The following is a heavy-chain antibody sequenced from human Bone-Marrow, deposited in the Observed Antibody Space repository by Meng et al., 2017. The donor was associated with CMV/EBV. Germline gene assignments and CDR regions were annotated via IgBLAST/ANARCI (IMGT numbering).Heavy chain of an antibody. CDR3: ARDEYSSGWGDYFDD. D-gene: IGHD6-19*01. V-gene: IGHV3-7*01. Sequence: GESLKISCAASGFTFSSYWMSWVRQAPGKGLEWVANIKQDGSEKYYVDSVKGRFTISRDNAKNSLYLQMNSLRAEDTAVYYCARDEYSSGWGDYFDDWGQGTLVTVS. J-gene: IGHJ4*02. CDR2: IKQDGSEK. CDR1: GFTFSSYW.